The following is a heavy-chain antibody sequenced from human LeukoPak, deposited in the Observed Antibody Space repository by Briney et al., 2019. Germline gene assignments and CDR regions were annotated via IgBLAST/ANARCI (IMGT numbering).Heavy chain of an antibody. CDR3: XXXXXWXSAGSGICYMDV. Sequence: SETLSLACAVSGGSFSGYDWSWIRQPPGKGLEWIGEINESGRTNYNPSLESRVSISADPSKNQFSLNLKSVTAADTAVYFCXXXXXWXSAGSGICYMDVWGNGTTVTVSS. J-gene: IGHJ6*03. D-gene: IGHD6-19*01. CDR2: INESGRT. V-gene: IGHV4-34*01. CDR1: GGSFSGYD.